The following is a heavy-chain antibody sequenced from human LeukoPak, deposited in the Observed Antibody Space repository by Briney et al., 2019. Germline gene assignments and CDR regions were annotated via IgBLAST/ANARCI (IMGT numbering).Heavy chain of an antibody. J-gene: IGHJ4*02. CDR1: GFTFSSYG. D-gene: IGHD6-13*01. CDR2: ISYDGSNK. V-gene: IGHV3-30*18. Sequence: GRSLGLSCAASGFTFSSYGMHWVRQAPGKGLEWVAVISYDGSNKYYADSVKGRFTISRDNSKNTLYLQMNSLRAEDTAVYYCAKSAAAAGNDFDYWGQGTLVTVSS. CDR3: AKSAAAAGNDFDY.